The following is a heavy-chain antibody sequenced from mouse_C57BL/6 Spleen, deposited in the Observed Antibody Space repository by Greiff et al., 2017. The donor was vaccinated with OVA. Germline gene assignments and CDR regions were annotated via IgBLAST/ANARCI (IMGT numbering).Heavy chain of an antibody. Sequence: VQLQESGAELVRPGASVKLSCKASGYTFTDYYINWVKQRPGQGLEWIARIYPGSGNTYYNEKFKGKATLTAEKSSSTAYMQLSSLTSEDSAVYFCARADYELDYWGQGTTLTVSS. D-gene: IGHD2-4*01. J-gene: IGHJ2*01. CDR3: ARADYELDY. CDR2: IYPGSGNT. CDR1: GYTFTDYY. V-gene: IGHV1-76*01.